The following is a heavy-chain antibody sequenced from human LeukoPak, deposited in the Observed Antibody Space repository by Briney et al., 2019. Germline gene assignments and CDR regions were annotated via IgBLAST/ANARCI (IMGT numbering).Heavy chain of an antibody. CDR2: VYISGSN. CDR1: GASIRSYY. Sequence: SDTLTLTCTISGASIRSYYWSWIRQPGGKGLEWIGRVYISGSNNYNRSLKSRVTMSVDTSKNQFSLNLNSVTAADTAVYYCARELGDSSGPEYYHGMDVWGQGTTVTVSS. CDR3: ARELGDSSGPEYYHGMDV. J-gene: IGHJ6*02. V-gene: IGHV4-4*07. D-gene: IGHD6-19*01.